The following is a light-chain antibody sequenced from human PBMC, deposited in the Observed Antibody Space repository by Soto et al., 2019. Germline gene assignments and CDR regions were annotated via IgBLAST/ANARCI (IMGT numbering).Light chain of an antibody. CDR3: QQYNNYLFT. V-gene: IGKV1-5*03. CDR1: QSINSW. Sequence: DIQMTQSPSTLSASVGDRVTITCRASQSINSWLAWYQQKPGKAPKLLIYKASSLESGVPSRFSGSGSGTEFTLTISSLQPDDFATYYCQQYNNYLFTFGPGTKVDIK. J-gene: IGKJ3*01. CDR2: KAS.